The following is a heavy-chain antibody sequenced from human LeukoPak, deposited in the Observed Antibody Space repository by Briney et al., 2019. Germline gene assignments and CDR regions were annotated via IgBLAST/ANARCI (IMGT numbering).Heavy chain of an antibody. D-gene: IGHD2-2*01. Sequence: PGGSLRLSCAASGFTFSSYAMHWVRQAPGTGLEWVAVISYDGTNKYYADSVKGRFTISRDNSKNTLYLQMNSLRAEDTAVYYCARSGLPVYTLFDYWGQGTLVTVSS. V-gene: IGHV3-30-3*01. CDR2: ISYDGTNK. J-gene: IGHJ4*02. CDR3: ARSGLPVYTLFDY. CDR1: GFTFSSYA.